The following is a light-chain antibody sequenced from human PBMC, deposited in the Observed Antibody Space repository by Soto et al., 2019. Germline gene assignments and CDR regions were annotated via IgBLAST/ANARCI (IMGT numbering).Light chain of an antibody. Sequence: AIRMTQSPSSFSASTGDRVTSTCRASQGISSNLAWYQQKPGKAPKLLIYAASTLQSGVPSRFSGSGSGTDFTLTISCLQSEDFATYYCQQYYSYPWTFGQGTKVEI. CDR3: QQYYSYPWT. CDR1: QGISSN. J-gene: IGKJ1*01. CDR2: AAS. V-gene: IGKV1-8*01.